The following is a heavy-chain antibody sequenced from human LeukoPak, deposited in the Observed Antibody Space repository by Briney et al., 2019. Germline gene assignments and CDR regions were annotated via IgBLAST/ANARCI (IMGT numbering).Heavy chain of an antibody. V-gene: IGHV1-2*02. CDR1: GYTFTAHY. J-gene: IGHJ3*02. D-gene: IGHD3-22*01. CDR2: INPNSGGT. Sequence: ASVKVSCKASGYTFTAHYMHWVRQAPGQGLEWMGWINPNSGGTNYAQKFQGRVTMTRDTSISTAYMELSRLRSDDTAVYYCARRSSGNDAFDIWGQGTMVTVSS. CDR3: ARRSSGNDAFDI.